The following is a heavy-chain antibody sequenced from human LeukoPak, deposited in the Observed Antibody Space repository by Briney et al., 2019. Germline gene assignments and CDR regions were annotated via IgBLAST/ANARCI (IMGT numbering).Heavy chain of an antibody. CDR3: VRGRLALGGHGYNFGYS. J-gene: IGHJ4*02. Sequence: GASGKVSCKASGFSFSSYSFSWRRHAPEHGLEWMVSIVPFFGISNYAQQLHRRITITADKSTITAYIGRISLKSEGTGFYHCVRGRLALGGHGYNFGYSWGQGTLVTVSS. CDR2: IVPFFGIS. D-gene: IGHD5-24*01. CDR1: GFSFSSYS. V-gene: IGHV1-69*04.